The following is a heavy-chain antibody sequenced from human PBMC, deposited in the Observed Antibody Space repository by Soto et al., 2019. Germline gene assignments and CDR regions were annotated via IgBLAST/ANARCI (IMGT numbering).Heavy chain of an antibody. J-gene: IGHJ5*02. Sequence: GGSLRLSCAASGFTFDDYGMSWVRQAPGKGLEWVSAISGSGGSTYYADSVKGRFTISRDNSKNTLYLQMNSLRAEDTAVYYCAKDPLRRIAVAGGHWFDPWGQGTLVTVSS. V-gene: IGHV3-23*01. D-gene: IGHD6-19*01. CDR1: GFTFDDYG. CDR2: ISGSGGST. CDR3: AKDPLRRIAVAGGHWFDP.